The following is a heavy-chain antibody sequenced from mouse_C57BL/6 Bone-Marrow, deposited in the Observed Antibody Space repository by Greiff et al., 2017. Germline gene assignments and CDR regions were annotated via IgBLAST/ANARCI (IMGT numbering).Heavy chain of an antibody. CDR1: GFNIKDDY. CDR3: TTIYYDYDWFAY. Sequence: VQLQQSGAELVRPGASVKLSCTASGFNIKDDYMHWVQQRPEQGLEWIGWIDPENGDTEYASKFQGKATITADTSSNTAYLQLSSLTSEDTAIYYCTTIYYDYDWFAYWGQGTLVTVSA. J-gene: IGHJ3*01. CDR2: IDPENGDT. D-gene: IGHD2-4*01. V-gene: IGHV14-4*01.